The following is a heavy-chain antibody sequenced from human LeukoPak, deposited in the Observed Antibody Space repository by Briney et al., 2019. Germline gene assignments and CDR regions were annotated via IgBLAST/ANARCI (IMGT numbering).Heavy chain of an antibody. CDR1: GGSISSGGYS. CDR3: ARGWSSGWYYFDY. CDR2: VYHSGST. V-gene: IGHV4-30-2*01. J-gene: IGHJ4*02. Sequence: MSSQTLSLTCAVSGGSISSGGYSWSWIRQPPGKGLEWIGYVYHSGSTYYNPSLKSRVTISVDRSKNQFSLKLSSVAAADTAVYYCARGWSSGWYYFDYWGQGTLVTVSS. D-gene: IGHD6-19*01.